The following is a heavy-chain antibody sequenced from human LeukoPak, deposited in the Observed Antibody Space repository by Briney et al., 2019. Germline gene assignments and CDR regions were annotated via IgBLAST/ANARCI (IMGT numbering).Heavy chain of an antibody. D-gene: IGHD6-13*01. CDR3: ARDPPSGSSSWQFDY. Sequence: ASVKVSCKASGGTFSSYAISWVRQAPGQGLEWMGGIIPIFGTANYAQKLQGRVTMTTDTSTSTAYMELRSLRSDDTAVYYCARDPPSGSSSWQFDYWGQGTLVTVSS. CDR1: GGTFSSYA. J-gene: IGHJ4*02. V-gene: IGHV1-69*05. CDR2: IIPIFGTA.